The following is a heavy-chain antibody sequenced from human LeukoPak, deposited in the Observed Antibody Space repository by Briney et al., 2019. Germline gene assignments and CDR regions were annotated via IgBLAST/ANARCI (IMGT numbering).Heavy chain of an antibody. CDR1: GFTFSSYS. J-gene: IGHJ5*02. CDR2: ISSSTSTI. Sequence: GGSLRLSCAASGFTFSSYSLNWVRQAPGKGLEWVSYISSSTSTIYYADSVKGRFTISRDNAKNSLYLQMDSLRAEDTAVYYCARDLGYCSSTSCNVWFDPWGQGTLVTVSS. D-gene: IGHD2-2*03. V-gene: IGHV3-48*01. CDR3: ARDLGYCSSTSCNVWFDP.